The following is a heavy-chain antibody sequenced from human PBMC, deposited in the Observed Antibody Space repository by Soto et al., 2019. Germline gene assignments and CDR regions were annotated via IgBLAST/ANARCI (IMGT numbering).Heavy chain of an antibody. D-gene: IGHD3-3*01. CDR1: GFTFSSYA. V-gene: IGHV3-23*01. J-gene: IGHJ5*02. Sequence: XGSLILSFAASGFTFSSYAMSWVRQAPGKGLEWVSAISGSGGSTYYADSVKGRFTISRDNSKNTLYLQMNSLRAEDTAVYYCAKTHPGDFWSGYPYNWFDHWGQGTLVTVSS. CDR3: AKTHPGDFWSGYPYNWFDH. CDR2: ISGSGGST.